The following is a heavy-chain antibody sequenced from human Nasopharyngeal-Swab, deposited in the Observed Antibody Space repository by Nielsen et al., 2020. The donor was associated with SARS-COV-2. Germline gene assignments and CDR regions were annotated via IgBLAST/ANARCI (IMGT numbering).Heavy chain of an antibody. CDR1: GFTFSSYE. D-gene: IGHD2-21*02. CDR3: AKELAYCGGDCYSAAFDI. V-gene: IGHV3-48*03. CDR2: ISSSDSTI. Sequence: GGSLRLSCAASGFTFSSYEMNWVRQAPGKGLEWVSYISSSDSTIYYADSVKGRFTISRDNAKNSLYLQMNSLRAEDTAVYYCAKELAYCGGDCYSAAFDIWGQGTVVVVSS. J-gene: IGHJ3*02.